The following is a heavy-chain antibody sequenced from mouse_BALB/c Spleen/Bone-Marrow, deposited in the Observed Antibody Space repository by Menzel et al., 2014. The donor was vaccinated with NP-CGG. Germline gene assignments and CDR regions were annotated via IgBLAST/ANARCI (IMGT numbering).Heavy chain of an antibody. D-gene: IGHD1-1*01. CDR2: INPDSSTI. Sequence: EVKLVESGGGLVQPGGSLKLSCAASGFDFSRYWMGWVRQAPGKGLEWIGGINPDSSTINYTPSLKDKFIISRDNAKNTLYLQMSKVRSEDTALYYCARLNYYGNLFVWGAGTTVTVSS. V-gene: IGHV4-1*02. CDR3: ARLNYYGNLFV. J-gene: IGHJ1*01. CDR1: GFDFSRYW.